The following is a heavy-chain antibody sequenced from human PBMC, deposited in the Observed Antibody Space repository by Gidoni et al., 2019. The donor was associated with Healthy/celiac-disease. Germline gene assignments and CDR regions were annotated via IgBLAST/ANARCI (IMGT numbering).Heavy chain of an antibody. CDR3: ARERIAAAGTSYYYGMDV. CDR2: IYTSGST. Sequence: QVQLQESGPGLVKPSQTLSLTCTVSGGSISSGRYYWSWIRQPAGKGLEWIGRIYTSGSTNYNPSLKSRVTISVDTSKNQFSLKLSSVTAADTAVYYCARERIAAAGTSYYYGMDVWGQGTTVTVSS. CDR1: GGSISSGRYY. V-gene: IGHV4-61*02. D-gene: IGHD6-13*01. J-gene: IGHJ6*02.